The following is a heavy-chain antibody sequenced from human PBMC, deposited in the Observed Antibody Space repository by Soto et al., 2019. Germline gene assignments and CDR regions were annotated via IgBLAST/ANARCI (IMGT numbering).Heavy chain of an antibody. D-gene: IGHD3-22*01. Sequence: GGSLRLSCAASGFTFSSYAMSWVRQAPGKGLEWVSAISGSGGSTYYADSVKGRFTISRDNSENTLYLQMNSLRAEDTAVYYCAKGSSYDRLFDYWGQGTRVTVSS. J-gene: IGHJ4*02. V-gene: IGHV3-23*01. CDR1: GFTFSSYA. CDR3: AKGSSYDRLFDY. CDR2: ISGSGGST.